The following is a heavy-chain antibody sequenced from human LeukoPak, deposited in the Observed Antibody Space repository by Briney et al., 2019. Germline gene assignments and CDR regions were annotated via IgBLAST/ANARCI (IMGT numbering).Heavy chain of an antibody. CDR3: AKVHPDSRNTPTYYFDY. D-gene: IGHD6-13*01. Sequence: PGGSLRLSCAASGFTFSSYAMSWVRQAPGKGLEWVSAISGSGRTTYYEDSVKGRFTISRDNSKNTLYLQMNSLRAEDTAVYHCAKVHPDSRNTPTYYFDYWGQGTLVTVSS. J-gene: IGHJ4*02. CDR2: ISGSGRTT. CDR1: GFTFSSYA. V-gene: IGHV3-23*01.